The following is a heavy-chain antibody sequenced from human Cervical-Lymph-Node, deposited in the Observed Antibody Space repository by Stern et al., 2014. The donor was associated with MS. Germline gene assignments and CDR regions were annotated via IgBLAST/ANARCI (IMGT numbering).Heavy chain of an antibody. J-gene: IGHJ4*02. V-gene: IGHV4-59*01. D-gene: IGHD4-23*01. CDR2: VYYNGTT. Sequence: QVQLQESGPGLVKPSETLSLTCTVSGGSIRTFSWSWIRQPPGRGLEWIGCVYYNGTTTHNPSLKSRVTMSVDTSKSQLSLRLHSVTAADTAVYHCARHSVGVKDFDSWGQGTLVTVSS. CDR3: ARHSVGVKDFDS. CDR1: GGSIRTFS.